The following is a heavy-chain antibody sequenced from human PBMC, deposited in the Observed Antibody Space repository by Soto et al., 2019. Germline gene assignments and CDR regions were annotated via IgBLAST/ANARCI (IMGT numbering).Heavy chain of an antibody. V-gene: IGHV1-2*02. CDR1: GYTFIAHF. D-gene: IGHD2-2*01. CDR3: VRAQSRQLLLAWFDA. J-gene: IGHJ5*02. Sequence: QVQLVQSGAEVKKPGASVTVSCEASGYTFIAHFIHWVRQAPGQGLEWMGWIYPDTGGTNYAQKCRDRVTMTSDTSVSTAYMEVNGLKSDDTAVYYCVRAQSRQLLLAWFDAWGQGTLVTVSS. CDR2: IYPDTGGT.